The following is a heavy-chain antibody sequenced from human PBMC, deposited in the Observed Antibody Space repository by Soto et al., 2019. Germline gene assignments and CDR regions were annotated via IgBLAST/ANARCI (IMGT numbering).Heavy chain of an antibody. J-gene: IGHJ4*02. V-gene: IGHV3-30-3*01. CDR2: ISYDGSNK. Sequence: RRLSCAASGFTFSSYAMHWVRQAPGKGLEWVAVISYDGSNKYYADSVKGRFTISRDNSKNTLYLQMNSLRAEDTAVYYCARSYYDSSAWFFDYWGQGTLVTVSS. CDR1: GFTFSSYA. D-gene: IGHD3-22*01. CDR3: ARSYYDSSAWFFDY.